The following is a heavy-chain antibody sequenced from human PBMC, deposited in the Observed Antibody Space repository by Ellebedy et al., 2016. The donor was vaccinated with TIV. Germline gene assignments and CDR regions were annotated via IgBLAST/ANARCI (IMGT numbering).Heavy chain of an antibody. J-gene: IGHJ3*02. CDR3: ARRDIVGATDAFDI. CDR2: IYYSGST. Sequence: MPSETLSLTCTVSGGSISSSSYYRGWIRQPPGKGLEWIGSIYYSGSTYYNPSLKSRVTISVDTSKNQFSLKLSSVTAADTAVYYCARRDIVGATDAFDIWGQGTMVTVSS. V-gene: IGHV4-39*01. D-gene: IGHD1-26*01. CDR1: GGSISSSSYY.